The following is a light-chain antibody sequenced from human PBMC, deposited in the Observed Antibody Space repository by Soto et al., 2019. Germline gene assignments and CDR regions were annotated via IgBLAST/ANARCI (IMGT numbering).Light chain of an antibody. CDR3: SSYTCSSLHV. CDR2: DVS. Sequence: QSVLTQPASVSGSPGQSITISCTGTSSDVGGSNYVSWYQQLPGKAPKLMIYDVSDRPSGVSNRFSGSKSGNTASLTISGLQAEDEADYYCSSYTCSSLHVFGTGTKVTVL. V-gene: IGLV2-14*01. CDR1: SSDVGGSNY. J-gene: IGLJ1*01.